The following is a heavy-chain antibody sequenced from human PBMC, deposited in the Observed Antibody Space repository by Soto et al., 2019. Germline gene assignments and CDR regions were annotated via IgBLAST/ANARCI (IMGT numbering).Heavy chain of an antibody. D-gene: IGHD6-13*01. CDR3: ARGRRSGSSWYYYYYSMDV. CDR1: GGSFSGYY. Sequence: SATLSLTCAVYGGSFSGYYWSWIRQPPGKGLEWIGEINHSGSTNYNPALKSRVTISVDTYKNKFSLKLSSVTAADTAVYYCARGRRSGSSWYYYYYSMDVWGQGNTVT. J-gene: IGHJ6*02. V-gene: IGHV4-34*01. CDR2: INHSGST.